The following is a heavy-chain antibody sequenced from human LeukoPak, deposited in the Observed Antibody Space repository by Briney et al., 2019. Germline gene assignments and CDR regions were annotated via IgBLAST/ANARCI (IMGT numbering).Heavy chain of an antibody. J-gene: IGHJ4*02. V-gene: IGHV3-64D*06. CDR1: GFTFSSYA. Sequence: GGSLRLSCSASGFTFSSYAMHWVRQAPGKGLEYVSVISSNGGSTYYADSVKGRFTISRDNSKNTLYLQMSSLRAEDTAVYYCVKDIGPVATQFDYWGQGTLVTVSS. CDR2: ISSNGGST. CDR3: VKDIGPVATQFDY. D-gene: IGHD5-12*01.